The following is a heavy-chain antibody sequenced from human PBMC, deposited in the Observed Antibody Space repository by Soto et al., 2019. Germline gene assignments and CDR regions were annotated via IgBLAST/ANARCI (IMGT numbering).Heavy chain of an antibody. Sequence: QVQLQESDPGLVTPSQTLSLTCSVSGSSTRSGDHLWSWIRQPPGKGLEWIGYIFFSGTTHYNPSLESRVRLSIDTSRNQFSMKLRSVTAADTAVYFCARERVYGVIPPFYCFGMDVWGHGTTVIVSS. J-gene: IGHJ6*02. CDR3: ARERVYGVIPPFYCFGMDV. CDR2: IFFSGTT. V-gene: IGHV4-30-4*08. CDR1: GSSTRSGDHL. D-gene: IGHD3-3*01.